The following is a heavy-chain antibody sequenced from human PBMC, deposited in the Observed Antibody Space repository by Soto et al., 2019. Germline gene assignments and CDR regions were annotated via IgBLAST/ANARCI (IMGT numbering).Heavy chain of an antibody. J-gene: IGHJ4*02. CDR3: ATLGGTAMVKIDY. CDR1: GGTFSSFA. D-gene: IGHD5-18*01. CDR2: IIPIFGTA. Sequence: QVQLFQSGAEGKKPGSPLRFSCKASGGTFSSFAFSWVRQAPGQGFEWMGGIIPIFGTANYAQKFQGRVTITADKSTSTAYMELSSLRSEDTAVYYCATLGGTAMVKIDYWGQGTLVTVSS. V-gene: IGHV1-69*06.